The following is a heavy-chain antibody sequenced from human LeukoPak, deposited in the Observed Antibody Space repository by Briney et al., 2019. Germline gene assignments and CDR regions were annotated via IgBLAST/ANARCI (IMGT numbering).Heavy chain of an antibody. V-gene: IGHV1-69*04. D-gene: IGHD3-22*01. J-gene: IGHJ4*02. CDR1: GRTFSSYA. CDR3: SYYDSSGYYFDY. CDR2: IIPILGIA. Sequence: ASVKVSCKASGRTFSSYAISWVRQAPGQGLEWMGRIIPILGIANYAQKFQGRVTITADKSTSTAYMELSSLRSEDTAVYYCSYYDSSGYYFDYWGQGTLVTVSS.